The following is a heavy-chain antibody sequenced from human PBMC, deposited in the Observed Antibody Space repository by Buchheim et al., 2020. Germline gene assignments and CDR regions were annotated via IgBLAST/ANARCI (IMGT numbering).Heavy chain of an antibody. V-gene: IGHV1-46*01. D-gene: IGHD6-6*01. CDR3: ARDSEPQYSSSSLVDY. CDR1: GYTFTSYY. Sequence: QVQLVQSGAEVKKPGASVKVSCKASGYTFTSYYMHWVRQAPGQGLEWMGIINPSGGSTSYAQKFQGRVTMTRDTFPSTVYMKLSSLRSEDTAVYYCARDSEPQYSSSSLVDYWGQGTL. J-gene: IGHJ4*02. CDR2: INPSGGST.